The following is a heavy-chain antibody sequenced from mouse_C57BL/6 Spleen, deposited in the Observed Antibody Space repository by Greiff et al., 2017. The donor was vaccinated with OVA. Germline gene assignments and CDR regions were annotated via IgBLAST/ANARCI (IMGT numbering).Heavy chain of an antibody. CDR2: INPGSGGT. D-gene: IGHD1-1*01. J-gene: IGHJ1*03. CDR1: GYAFTNYL. CDR3: ARSGDYYGSSYWYFDV. Sequence: QVQLQQSGAELVRPGTSVKVSCKASGYAFTNYLIEWVKQRPGQGLEWIGVINPGSGGTNYNEKVKGKATLTADKSSSTAYMQLSSLTSEDSAVYFCARSGDYYGSSYWYFDVWGTGTTVTVSS. V-gene: IGHV1-54*01.